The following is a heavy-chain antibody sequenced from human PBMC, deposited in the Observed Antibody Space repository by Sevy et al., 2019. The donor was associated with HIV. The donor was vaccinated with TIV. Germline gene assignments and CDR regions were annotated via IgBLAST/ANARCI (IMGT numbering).Heavy chain of an antibody. D-gene: IGHD3-22*01. Sequence: GGSLTLSCAASGFTFTEFVMSWARQAPGKGLEWVSTINSGGGSTYYADSVKGRFTISRDNSQNTLDLQMNSLRAEDTAVYYCAKDVVGGYYDSSGYSDHWGQGTLVTVSS. CDR2: INSGGGST. V-gene: IGHV3-23*01. J-gene: IGHJ4*02. CDR3: AKDVVGGYYDSSGYSDH. CDR1: GFTFTEFV.